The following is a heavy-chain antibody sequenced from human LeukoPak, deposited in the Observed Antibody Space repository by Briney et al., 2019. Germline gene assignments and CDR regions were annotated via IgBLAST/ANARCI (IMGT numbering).Heavy chain of an antibody. J-gene: IGHJ4*02. Sequence: DPGESLRLSCAASGFTFSSYWMTWVRQAPRKGLAWVATIEKDGNVTYYMDDVTGRFTISRDNAKNSLYLQMNRLRAEDTVVYFCARYRGGGDYDFWGQGTLVTVSS. CDR3: ARYRGGGDYDF. CDR2: IEKDGNVT. D-gene: IGHD4-17*01. V-gene: IGHV3-7*04. CDR1: GFTFSSYW.